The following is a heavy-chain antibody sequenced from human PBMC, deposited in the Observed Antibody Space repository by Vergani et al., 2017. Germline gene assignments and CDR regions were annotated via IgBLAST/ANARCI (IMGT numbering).Heavy chain of an antibody. J-gene: IGHJ1*01. D-gene: IGHD1-1*01. Sequence: EVQLVEFGGGLVEPGGSLRLSCVASVFTFSNSWMNWVRQAPGRGLELVGRMKRKTDGGTTDYATSVKGRFTISRDNSKSTLYLQMNSLRTEDTAVYYCATKSCGTPGCQIGYFREWGQGTLVTVSS. V-gene: IGHV3-15*01. CDR3: ATKSCGTPGCQIGYFRE. CDR1: VFTFSNSW. CDR2: MKRKTDGGTT.